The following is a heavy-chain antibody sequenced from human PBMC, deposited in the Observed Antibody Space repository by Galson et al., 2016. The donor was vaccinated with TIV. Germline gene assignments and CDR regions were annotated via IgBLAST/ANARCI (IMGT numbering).Heavy chain of an antibody. Sequence: SLRLSCAASGFTFSSFGMHWVRQAPGKGLEWVALIRYDGSIRYYADSVKGRFTISRDDSKNTLYLQMNGLRRDDSAVYYCAGGVVAHTYYFYGMDVWGQGTTVTVSS. CDR2: IRYDGSIR. CDR3: AGGVVAHTYYFYGMDV. D-gene: IGHD2-15*01. CDR1: GFTFSSFG. V-gene: IGHV3-30*02. J-gene: IGHJ6*02.